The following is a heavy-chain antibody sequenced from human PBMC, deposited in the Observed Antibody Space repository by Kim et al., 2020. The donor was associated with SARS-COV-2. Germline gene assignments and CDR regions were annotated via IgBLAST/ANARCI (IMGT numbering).Heavy chain of an antibody. V-gene: IGHV4-30-2*01. CDR1: GGSISSGGYS. D-gene: IGHD3-3*01. J-gene: IGHJ6*02. Sequence: SETLSLTCAVSGGSISSGGYSWSWIRQPPGKGLEWIGYIYHSGSTYYNPSLKSRVTISVDRSKNQFSLKLSSVTAADTAVYYCARGGSMWNYDFWSGYYHYYGMDVWGQGTTVTVSS. CDR3: ARGGSMWNYDFWSGYYHYYGMDV. CDR2: IYHSGST.